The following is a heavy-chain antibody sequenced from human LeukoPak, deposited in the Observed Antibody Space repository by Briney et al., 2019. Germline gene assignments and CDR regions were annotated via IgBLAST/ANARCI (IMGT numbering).Heavy chain of an antibody. V-gene: IGHV3-74*01. J-gene: IGHJ3*02. CDR3: TRADTGRLHGLDI. CDR2: INSGGTVT. CDR1: GFTFSDFW. D-gene: IGHD5-18*01. Sequence: GGSLRLSCAASGFTFSDFWMHWVRQAPGKGLVWVSRINSGGTVTNYADSVKGRLTISRDNAKNTLYLQMNSLRDEDTAVYYCTRADTGRLHGLDIWGQGTRVTVSS.